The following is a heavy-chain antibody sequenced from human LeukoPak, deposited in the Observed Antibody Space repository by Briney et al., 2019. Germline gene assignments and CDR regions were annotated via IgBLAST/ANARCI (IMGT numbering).Heavy chain of an antibody. J-gene: IGHJ4*02. CDR1: GFTFSSYA. V-gene: IGHV3-23*01. Sequence: GGSLRLSCAASGFTFSSYAMSWVRQAPGKGLEWVSAISGSGGSIYYADSVKGRFTISRDNSKNTLYLQMNSLRAEDTAVYYCAKSLRYFDWYFDYWGQGTLVTVSS. D-gene: IGHD3-9*01. CDR2: ISGSGGSI. CDR3: AKSLRYFDWYFDY.